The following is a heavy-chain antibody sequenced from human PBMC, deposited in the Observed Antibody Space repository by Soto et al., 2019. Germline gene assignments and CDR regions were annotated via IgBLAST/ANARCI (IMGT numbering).Heavy chain of an antibody. J-gene: IGHJ5*02. Sequence: ASVKVSCKASGYTFTSYGISWVRQAPGQGLEWMGWISAYNGNTNYAQKLQGRVTMTTDTSTSTVYMELRSLRSDDTAVYYCARASRSTYWFDPWGQGTLVTVPS. CDR3: ARASRSTYWFDP. V-gene: IGHV1-18*01. CDR2: ISAYNGNT. CDR1: GYTFTSYG. D-gene: IGHD1-26*01.